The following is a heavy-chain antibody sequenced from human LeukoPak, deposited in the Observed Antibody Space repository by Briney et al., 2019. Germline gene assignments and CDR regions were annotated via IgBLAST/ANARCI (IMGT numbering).Heavy chain of an antibody. D-gene: IGHD2-2*01. Sequence: PGGSLRLSCAASGFTFSSYGMHWVRQAPGKGLEWVAFIRYDGSNKYYADSVKGRFTISRDNSKNTLYLQMNSLRAEDTAVYYCAKDSRDWSYATSPDYWGQGTLVTVSS. J-gene: IGHJ4*02. V-gene: IGHV3-30*02. CDR3: AKDSRDWSYATSPDY. CDR1: GFTFSSYG. CDR2: IRYDGSNK.